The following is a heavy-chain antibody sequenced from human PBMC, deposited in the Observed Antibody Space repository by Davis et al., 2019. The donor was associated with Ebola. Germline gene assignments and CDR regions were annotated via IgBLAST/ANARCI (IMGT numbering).Heavy chain of an antibody. Sequence: PGGSLRPPFKAPGYSFSDYWIGWVRQLPGKGLEWMGNFRPSDSDTTYSPSLQGQVTISADRSINTAYLQWTSVKASDSAIYYCARKAKRTGDRRFDYWGQGTLVTVSS. J-gene: IGHJ4*02. CDR2: FRPSDSDT. CDR3: ARKAKRTGDRRFDY. D-gene: IGHD7-27*01. V-gene: IGHV5-51*01. CDR1: GYSFSDYW.